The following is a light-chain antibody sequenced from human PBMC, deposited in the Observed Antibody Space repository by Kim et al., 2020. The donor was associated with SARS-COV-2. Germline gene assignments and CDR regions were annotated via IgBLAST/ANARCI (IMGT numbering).Light chain of an antibody. J-gene: IGLJ3*02. CDR1: SSNIGSNT. CDR3: AAWDDSLNGGV. CDR2: SNN. Sequence: QAVLTQPPSASGTPGQRVTISCSGSSSNIGSNTVNWYQQLPGTAPKLLINSNNQRPSGVADRFSGAKSGTSAALAISGVQAEDEADDYCAAWDDSLNGGVFGGGTQLTVL. V-gene: IGLV1-44*01.